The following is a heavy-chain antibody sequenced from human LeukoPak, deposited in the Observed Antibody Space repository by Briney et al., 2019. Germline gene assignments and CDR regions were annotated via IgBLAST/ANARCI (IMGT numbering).Heavy chain of an antibody. CDR3: AKGSSRGTTMTWFDP. D-gene: IGHD4-17*01. CDR2: ISGSGGTT. V-gene: IGHV3-23*01. Sequence: PGGSLRLSCTASGFTFSDYAMNWVLQAPGKGLEWVSVISGSGGTTYYADSVKGRLTISRDNSKNTLYLQANSLRADDTAVYYCAKGSSRGTTMTWFDPWGQGTLVTVSS. CDR1: GFTFSDYA. J-gene: IGHJ5*02.